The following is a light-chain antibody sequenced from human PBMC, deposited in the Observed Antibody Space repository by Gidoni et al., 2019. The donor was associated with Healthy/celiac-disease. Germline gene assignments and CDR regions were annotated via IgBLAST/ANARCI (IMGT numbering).Light chain of an antibody. CDR3: QQSYSTWWT. Sequence: DIQMTQSPSSLSASVGDRVTITCRASQSISSYLNWYQQKPGKAPKLLIYAASRLQSGVPSRFSGSGSGTDFTLTISSLQPEDVATYYCQQSYSTWWTFGQGTKVEIK. V-gene: IGKV1-39*01. J-gene: IGKJ1*01. CDR1: QSISSY. CDR2: AAS.